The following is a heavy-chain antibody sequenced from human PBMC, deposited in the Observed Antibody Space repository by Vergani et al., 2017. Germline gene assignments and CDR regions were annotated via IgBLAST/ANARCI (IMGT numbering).Heavy chain of an antibody. CDR3: ARGPDSRGYCMDV. J-gene: IGHJ6*02. CDR2: IIPILGIA. Sequence: QVQLVQSGAEVKKPGSSVKVSCKASGGTFSSYAISWVRQAPGQGLEWMGRIIPILGIANYAQKFQGRVTITADKSTSTAYMELSSLRSEDTAVYYCARGPDSRGYCMDVWGQGTTVTVSS. CDR1: GGTFSSYA. D-gene: IGHD3-10*01. V-gene: IGHV1-69*04.